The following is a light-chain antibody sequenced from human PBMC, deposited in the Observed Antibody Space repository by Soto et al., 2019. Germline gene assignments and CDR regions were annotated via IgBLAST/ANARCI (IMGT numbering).Light chain of an antibody. CDR2: GAS. V-gene: IGKV3-20*01. CDR1: QSVTSGY. CDR3: QQYSDLPMT. Sequence: GERAPKSCKASQSVTSGYLAWYQQRPGQAPRLLIYGASRRATGVPDRFSGSESGTDFTLTISRLEPEDFAVYFCQQYSDLPMTFGQGTRLEIK. J-gene: IGKJ5*01.